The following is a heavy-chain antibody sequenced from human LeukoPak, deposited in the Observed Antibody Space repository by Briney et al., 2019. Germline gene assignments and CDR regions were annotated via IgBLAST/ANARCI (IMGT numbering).Heavy chain of an antibody. CDR3: ARDGIFANGLDI. V-gene: IGHV4-59*11. CDR1: GGSIGSHY. CDR2: IYYIGST. J-gene: IGHJ3*02. D-gene: IGHD2-8*01. Sequence: SGTLSLTCTVSGGSIGSHYWSWIRQPPGKGLEWIGHIYYIGSTTYNPSLTSRVTMSVDTSKNQFSLKLNSVTAADTAVYYCARDGIFANGLDIWGQGTMVTVSS.